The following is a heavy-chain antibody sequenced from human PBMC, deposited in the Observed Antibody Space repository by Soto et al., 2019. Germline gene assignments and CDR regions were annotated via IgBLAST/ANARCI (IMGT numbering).Heavy chain of an antibody. CDR3: AKASFDQRSAHPTYHWFDT. Sequence: PGGSLRLSCAASGFTFDDYTMYWVRQGPGKGLEWVSLITWDGGRAQYADSVKGRFTISRDNSKDSLYLQMTSLKTEDTALYYCAKASFDQRSAHPTYHWFDTWGQGTLVTVSS. CDR1: GFTFDDYT. J-gene: IGHJ5*02. CDR2: ITWDGGRA. V-gene: IGHV3-43*01. D-gene: IGHD3-3*01.